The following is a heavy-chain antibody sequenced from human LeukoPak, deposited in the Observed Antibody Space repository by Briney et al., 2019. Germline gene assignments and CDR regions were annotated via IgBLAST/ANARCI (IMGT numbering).Heavy chain of an antibody. CDR1: GGSISSSSYY. J-gene: IGHJ3*02. V-gene: IGHV4-39*07. Sequence: KPSETLSLTCTVSGGSISSSSYYWGWIRQPPGKGLEWIGSIYYSGSTYYNPSLKSRVTISVDTSKNQFSLKLSSVTAADTAVYYCARRTQMVRGVTKTGMNAFDIWGQGTMVTVSS. CDR3: ARRTQMVRGVTKTGMNAFDI. D-gene: IGHD3-10*01. CDR2: IYYSGST.